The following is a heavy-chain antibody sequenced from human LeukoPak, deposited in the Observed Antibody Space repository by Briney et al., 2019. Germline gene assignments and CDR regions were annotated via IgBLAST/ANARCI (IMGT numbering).Heavy chain of an antibody. CDR1: GFTVSSNS. D-gene: IGHD3-16*01. J-gene: IGHJ4*02. CDR2: IYSDNT. V-gene: IGHV3-53*01. Sequence: GGSLRLSCTVSGFTVSSNSMSWVRQAPGKGLEWVSFIYSDNTHYSDSVKGRFTISRDNSKNTLYLQMNSLRAEDTAVYYCARRAGAYTHPYDYWGQGTLVTVSS. CDR3: ARRAGAYTHPYDY.